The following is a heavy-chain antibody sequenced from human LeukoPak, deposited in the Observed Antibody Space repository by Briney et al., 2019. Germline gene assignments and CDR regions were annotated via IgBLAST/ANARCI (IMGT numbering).Heavy chain of an antibody. CDR3: ARGLIGELLFDY. J-gene: IGHJ4*02. CDR2: IYYSGST. CDR1: GGSISSYY. V-gene: IGHV4-59*01. Sequence: KASETLSLTCTVSGGSISSYYWSWIRQPPGKGLEWIGYIYYSGSTNYNPSLKSRVTISVDTSKNQFSLKLSSVTAADTAVYYCARGLIGELLFDYWGQGTLVTVSS. D-gene: IGHD1-26*01.